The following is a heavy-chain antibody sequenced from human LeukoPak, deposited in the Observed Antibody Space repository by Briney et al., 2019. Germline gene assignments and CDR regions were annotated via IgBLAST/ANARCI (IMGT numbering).Heavy chain of an antibody. J-gene: IGHJ3*01. V-gene: IGHV3-30*03. Sequence: PGGSLRLSCAVSGFTFSLYGMHWVRQAPGKGLEWVAVVSYDGTNKFYADSVKGRFTISRDGSKNTLYLQMSSPGVEDTAVYYCAREVGTSRAGLAWFELWGQGTMVTVSS. CDR1: GFTFSLYG. CDR2: VSYDGTNK. D-gene: IGHD4/OR15-4a*01. CDR3: AREVGTSRAGLAWFEL.